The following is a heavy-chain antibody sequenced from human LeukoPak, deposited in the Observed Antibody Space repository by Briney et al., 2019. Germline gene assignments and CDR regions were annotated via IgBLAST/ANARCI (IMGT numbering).Heavy chain of an antibody. CDR1: GGSFSDYY. V-gene: IGHV4-34*01. J-gene: IGHJ4*02. CDR3: TRRGSHPFDY. CDR2: INHSGST. Sequence: SETLSLTCAVYGGSFSDYYWNWIRQPPGKGLEWIGEINHSGSTNYNPSLRGRVTISVDTSKNQFSLKLSSVTAADTAVYYCTRRGSHPFDYWGQGTLVTVSS. D-gene: IGHD1-26*01.